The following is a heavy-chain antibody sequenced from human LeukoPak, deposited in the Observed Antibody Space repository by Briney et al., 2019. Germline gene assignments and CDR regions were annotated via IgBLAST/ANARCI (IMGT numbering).Heavy chain of an antibody. CDR1: SYSISNGYY. Sequence: SETLSLTCAVSSYSISNGYYWVWIRQPPGRGLERIGSLYHSDSAYYNTSLRSRVSMSVDTSKNQFSLTLGFVTAADTAVYYCARQHDSYYYYYIDVWGSGTTVTVSS. CDR3: ARQHDSYYYYYIDV. CDR2: LYHSDSA. V-gene: IGHV4-38-2*01. J-gene: IGHJ6*03.